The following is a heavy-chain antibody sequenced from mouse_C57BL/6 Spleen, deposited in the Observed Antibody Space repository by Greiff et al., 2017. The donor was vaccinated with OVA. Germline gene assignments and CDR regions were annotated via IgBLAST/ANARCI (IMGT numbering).Heavy chain of an antibody. CDR3: ASPEGRDYAMDY. CDR1: GYTFTDYY. J-gene: IGHJ4*01. V-gene: IGHV1-26*01. Sequence: VQLQQSGPELVKPGASVKISCKASGYTFTDYYMNWVKQSHGKSLEWIGDINPNNGGTSYNQKFKGKATLTVDKSSSTAYMELRSLTSEDSAVYYCASPEGRDYAMDYWGQGTSVTVSS. CDR2: INPNNGGT.